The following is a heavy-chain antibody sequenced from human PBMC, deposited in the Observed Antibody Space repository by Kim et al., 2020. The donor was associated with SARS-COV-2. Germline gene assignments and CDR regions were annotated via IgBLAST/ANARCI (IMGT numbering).Heavy chain of an antibody. D-gene: IGHD3-22*01. J-gene: IGHJ4*02. V-gene: IGHV4-39*01. CDR3: ARQIGITMIVVVISTYFDY. CDR2: IYYSGST. Sequence: SETLSLTCTVSGGSISSSSYYWGWIRQLPGKGLEWIGSIYYSGSTYYNPSLKSRVTISVDTSKNQFSLKLSSVTAADTAVYYCARQIGITMIVVVISTYFDYWGQGTLVTVSS. CDR1: GGSISSSSYY.